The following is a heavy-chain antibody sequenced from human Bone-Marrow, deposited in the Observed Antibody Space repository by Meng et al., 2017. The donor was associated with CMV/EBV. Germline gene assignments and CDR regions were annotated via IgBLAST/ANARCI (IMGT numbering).Heavy chain of an antibody. V-gene: IGHV4-59*01. CDR2: IYYSGST. CDR1: GGSISSYY. J-gene: IGHJ4*02. CDR3: ARRLGPYYFDY. D-gene: IGHD6-6*01. Sequence: SETLSLTCTVSGGSISSYYWSWIRQPPGKGLEWIGYIYYSGSTNYNPSLKSRVTISVDTSKNQFSLKLSSVTAADTAVYYCARRLGPYYFDYRGQGTLVTVSS.